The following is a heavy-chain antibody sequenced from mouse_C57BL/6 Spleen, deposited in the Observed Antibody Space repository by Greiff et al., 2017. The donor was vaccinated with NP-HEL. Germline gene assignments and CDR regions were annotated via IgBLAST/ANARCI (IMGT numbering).Heavy chain of an antibody. D-gene: IGHD3-3*01. Sequence: VQLQQSGPELVKPGASVKISCKASGYAFSSSWMNWVKQRPGKGLEWIGRIYPGDGDTNYNGKFKGKATLTADKSSSTAYMQLSSLTSEDSAVYFCARYGDSSNAMDYWGQGTSVTVSS. CDR2: IYPGDGDT. V-gene: IGHV1-82*01. J-gene: IGHJ4*01. CDR1: GYAFSSSW. CDR3: ARYGDSSNAMDY.